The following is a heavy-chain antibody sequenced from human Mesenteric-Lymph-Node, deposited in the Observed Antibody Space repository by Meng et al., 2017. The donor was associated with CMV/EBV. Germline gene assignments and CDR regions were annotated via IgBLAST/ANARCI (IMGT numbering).Heavy chain of an antibody. V-gene: IGHV4-34*01. D-gene: IGHD3-10*01. CDR3: AGTGKRKYYYASGTYSFDS. CDR1: SFGNYY. CDR2: INRNGST. J-gene: IGHJ4*02. Sequence: SFGNYYWGWIRQPPGKGLEWIGEINRNGSTNYSPSLKSRVTISLDTSKNQFSLKLSSVTAADTAVCYCAGTGKRKYYYASGTYSFDSWGQGTLVTVSS.